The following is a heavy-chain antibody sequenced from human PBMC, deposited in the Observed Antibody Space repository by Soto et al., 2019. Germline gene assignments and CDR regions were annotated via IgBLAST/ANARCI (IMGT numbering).Heavy chain of an antibody. CDR2: INTDGGIT. Sequence: GGSLRLSCAASGFTFSNYWMHWVRQVPGKGLVWVSHINTDGGITNYADSVKGRFTISRDNAKNTLYLKMNSLRAEDTAVYHCVRGAPYGDSTNWGQGTLVTVSS. CDR1: GFTFSNYW. D-gene: IGHD4-17*01. J-gene: IGHJ4*02. CDR3: VRGAPYGDSTN. V-gene: IGHV3-74*01.